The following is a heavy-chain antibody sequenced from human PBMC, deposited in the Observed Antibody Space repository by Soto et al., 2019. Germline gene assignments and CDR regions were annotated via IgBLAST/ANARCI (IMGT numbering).Heavy chain of an antibody. CDR1: GFTFSNAW. CDR3: TTDSSSWYFLNWFDP. Sequence: GGSLRLSCAASGFTFSNAWMSWVRQAPGKGLEWVGRIKSKTDGGTTDYAAPVKGRFTISRDDSKNTLYLQMNSLKTEDTAVYYCTTDSSSWYFLNWFDPWGQGTLVTVSS. CDR2: IKSKTDGGTT. D-gene: IGHD6-13*01. J-gene: IGHJ5*02. V-gene: IGHV3-15*01.